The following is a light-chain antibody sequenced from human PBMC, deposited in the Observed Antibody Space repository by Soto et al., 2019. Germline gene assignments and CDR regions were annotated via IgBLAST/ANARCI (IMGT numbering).Light chain of an antibody. J-gene: IGKJ1*01. V-gene: IGKV3-20*01. CDR1: QSFSSSS. Sequence: EIVLTQSPGTLSLSPGERTTLSCRASQSFSSSSLAWFQQKPGQAPRLLTHGASTRATGIPDRFSGSGSGTDFNLTISRLEPEDFAVNYCQQYDSSPWTFGQGTKVDVK. CDR3: QQYDSSPWT. CDR2: GAS.